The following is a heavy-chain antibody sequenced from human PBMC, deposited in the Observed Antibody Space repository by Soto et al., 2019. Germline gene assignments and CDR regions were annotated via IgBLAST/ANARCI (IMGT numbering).Heavy chain of an antibody. V-gene: IGHV3-23*01. D-gene: IGHD3-3*01. CDR2: ISGSGGST. CDR1: GFTFSSYA. CDR3: ATANAALFGVVWVGNFDY. Sequence: GGSLRLSCAASGFTFSSYAMSWVRQAPGKGLEWVSAISGSGGSTYYADSVKGRFTISRDNSKNTLYLQMNSLRAEDTAVYYCATANAALFGVVWVGNFDYWGQGTLVTVSS. J-gene: IGHJ4*02.